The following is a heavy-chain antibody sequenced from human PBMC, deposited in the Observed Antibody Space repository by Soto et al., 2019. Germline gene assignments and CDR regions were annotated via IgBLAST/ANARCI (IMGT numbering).Heavy chain of an antibody. CDR3: ARDWGATFYYYGMDV. CDR2: ISSSSSAI. CDR1: GFTFSSYS. Sequence: GSLRLSCAASGFTFSSYSMNWVRQAPGKGLEWVSYISSSSSAIYYADSVKGRFTISRDNAKNSLYLQMNSLRDEDTAVYYCARDWGATFYYYGMDVWGQGTTVTVSS. V-gene: IGHV3-48*02. J-gene: IGHJ6*02. D-gene: IGHD1-26*01.